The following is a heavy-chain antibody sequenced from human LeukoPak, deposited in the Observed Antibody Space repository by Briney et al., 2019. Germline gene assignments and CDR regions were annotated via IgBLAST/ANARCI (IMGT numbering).Heavy chain of an antibody. Sequence: GGSLRLSCAASGFTFSSYWMSWVRQAPGKGLEWVANINQDGSEKYYVDSVKGRFTISRDNAKNSLLLQMNSLRAEDTALYYCARGYSRAAFDIWGQGTVVAVSS. CDR2: INQDGSEK. V-gene: IGHV3-7*01. D-gene: IGHD2-15*01. CDR3: ARGYSRAAFDI. CDR1: GFTFSSYW. J-gene: IGHJ3*02.